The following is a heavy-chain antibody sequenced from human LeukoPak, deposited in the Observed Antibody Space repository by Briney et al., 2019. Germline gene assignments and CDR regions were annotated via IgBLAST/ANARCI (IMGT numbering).Heavy chain of an antibody. J-gene: IGHJ4*02. D-gene: IGHD5-12*01. CDR2: ISSSGSTI. CDR3: ARNPNSGYGIYETLDY. Sequence: PGGSLRLSCAASGFTFSSYEMNWVRQAPGKGLEWVSYISSSGSTIYYADSVKGRFTISRDNAKNSLYLQMNSLRAEDTAVYYCARNPNSGYGIYETLDYWGQGTLVTVSS. V-gene: IGHV3-48*03. CDR1: GFTFSSYE.